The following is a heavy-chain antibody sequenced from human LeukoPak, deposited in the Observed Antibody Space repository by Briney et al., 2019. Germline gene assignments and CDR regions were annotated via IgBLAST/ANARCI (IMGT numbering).Heavy chain of an antibody. V-gene: IGHV3-15*01. D-gene: IGHD3-10*01. CDR2: IKSKTDGGTT. J-gene: IGHJ4*02. CDR3: ANRGASKGGSYWSGY. CDR1: GFTFSNAW. Sequence: GGSLRLSCAASGFTFSNAWMSWVRQAPGKGLEWVGRIKSKTDGGTTDYAAPVKGRFTISRDNSKNTLYLQMNSLRAEDTAVYYCANRGASKGGSYWSGYWGQGTLVTVSS.